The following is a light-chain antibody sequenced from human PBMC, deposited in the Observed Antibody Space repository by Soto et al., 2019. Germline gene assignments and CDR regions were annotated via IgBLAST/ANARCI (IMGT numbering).Light chain of an antibody. J-gene: IGKJ4*01. CDR2: TAS. CDR1: QGINSW. CDR3: QQAYSLPPT. Sequence: DIPMTQSPSSVSASVGDRVTITCRASQGINSWLAWYQQNAGKAPKLLISTASSLQSGVPSRFSGSGSGSDFTLTISSLQPEDFATYYCQQAYSLPPTFGGGTKVELK. V-gene: IGKV1-12*01.